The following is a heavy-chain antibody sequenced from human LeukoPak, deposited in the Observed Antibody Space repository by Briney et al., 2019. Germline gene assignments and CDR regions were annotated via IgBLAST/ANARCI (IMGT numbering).Heavy chain of an antibody. V-gene: IGHV3-53*01. CDR3: ARDLNGYYGSGFFDY. J-gene: IGHJ4*02. CDR1: GFTVSSNY. Sequence: AGGSLRLSCAASGFTVSSNYMSWVRQAPGKGLEWVSVIYSGGSTYYADSVKGRFTISRDNSKNTLYLQMNSLRAEDTAVYYCARDLNGYYGSGFFDYWGQGTLVTVSS. D-gene: IGHD3-10*01. CDR2: IYSGGST.